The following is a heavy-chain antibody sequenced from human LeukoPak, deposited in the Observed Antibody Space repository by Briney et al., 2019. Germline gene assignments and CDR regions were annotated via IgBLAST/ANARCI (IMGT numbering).Heavy chain of an antibody. Sequence: GGSLRLSCAASGFTFDDYGMSWVRQAPGKGLEWVSGINWNGGSTGYADSVKGRFTISRDNAKNSLYLQMNSLRAEDTALCYCARGAASYYYGSGSCIDYWGQGTLVTVSS. V-gene: IGHV3-20*04. CDR2: INWNGGST. D-gene: IGHD3-10*01. CDR3: ARGAASYYYGSGSCIDY. CDR1: GFTFDDYG. J-gene: IGHJ4*02.